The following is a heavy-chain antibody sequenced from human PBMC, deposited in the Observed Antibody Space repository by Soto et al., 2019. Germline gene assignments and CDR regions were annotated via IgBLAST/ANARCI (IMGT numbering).Heavy chain of an antibody. V-gene: IGHV4-31*03. D-gene: IGHD3-10*01. CDR1: GGSISSGGYY. Sequence: PSETLSLTCTVSGGSISSGGYYWSWIRQHPGKGLEWIGYIYYSGSTYYNPSLKSRVTISVDTSKNQFSLKLSSVTAADTAVYYCARDSGGSGSYYNVHPPNSYFDYWGQGTLVTVSS. CDR2: IYYSGST. J-gene: IGHJ4*02. CDR3: ARDSGGSGSYYNVHPPNSYFDY.